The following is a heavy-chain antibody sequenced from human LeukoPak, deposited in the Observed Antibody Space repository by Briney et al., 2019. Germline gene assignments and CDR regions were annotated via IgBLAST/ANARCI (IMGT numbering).Heavy chain of an antibody. Sequence: PGGSLRLSCSASGFTFSTYWMSWVRQGPGKGLEWVAVISYDATNRWYVDSVKGRFSISRDNSKNTLYLQMNSLRPEDTAVYFCAKDLNTYRYDSRDLHHWGQGILVTVSS. V-gene: IGHV3-30*18. CDR1: GFTFSTYW. J-gene: IGHJ1*01. CDR3: AKDLNTYRYDSRDLHH. CDR2: ISYDATNR. D-gene: IGHD3-22*01.